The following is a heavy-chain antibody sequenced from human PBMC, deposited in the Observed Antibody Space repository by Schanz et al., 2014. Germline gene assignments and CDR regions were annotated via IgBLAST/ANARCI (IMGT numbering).Heavy chain of an antibody. J-gene: IGHJ3*02. CDR1: GFTFSTYA. CDR3: AKGRFGELSAFDI. Sequence: EVQLVESGGGWVQPGGSLRLSCAVSGFTFSTYAMAWVRQAPGKGLEWVSFIYIGGNTYYADSVKGRFTISRDNSKGALYLQMSSLRAEDTAVYYCAKGRFGELSAFDIWGQGTMVTVSS. V-gene: IGHV3-23*04. D-gene: IGHD3-10*01. CDR2: FIYIGGNT.